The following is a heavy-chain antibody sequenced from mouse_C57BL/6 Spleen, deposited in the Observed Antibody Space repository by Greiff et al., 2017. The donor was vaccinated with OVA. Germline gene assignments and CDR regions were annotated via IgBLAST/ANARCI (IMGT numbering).Heavy chain of an antibody. CDR2: IYPRDGST. CDR3: ARYDFDY. Sequence: VKLVESGPELVKPGASVKLSCKASGYTFTSYDINWVKQRPGQGLEWIGWIYPRDGSTKYNEKFKGKATLTVDTSSSTAYMELHSLTSEDSAVYFCARYDFDYWGQGTTLTVSS. V-gene: IGHV1-85*01. D-gene: IGHD2-4*01. J-gene: IGHJ2*01. CDR1: GYTFTSYD.